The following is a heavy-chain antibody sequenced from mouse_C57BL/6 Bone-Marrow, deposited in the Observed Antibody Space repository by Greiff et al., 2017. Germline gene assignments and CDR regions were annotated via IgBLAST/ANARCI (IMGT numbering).Heavy chain of an antibody. Sequence: QVQLQQPGAELVMPGASVTLSCKASGYTFTSYWMHWVKQRPGQGLVWIGEFDPSDSYTNYNQTFKGKSTLTVDKSSNTAYMQLSSLTSEDTAVYYCARREIRRTPYYAMDYWGQGTSVTVSS. CDR3: ARREIRRTPYYAMDY. J-gene: IGHJ4*01. V-gene: IGHV1-69*01. CDR2: FDPSDSYT. D-gene: IGHD3-2*02. CDR1: GYTFTSYW.